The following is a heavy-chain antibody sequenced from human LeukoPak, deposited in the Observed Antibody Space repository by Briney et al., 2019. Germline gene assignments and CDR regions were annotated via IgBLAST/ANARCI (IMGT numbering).Heavy chain of an antibody. CDR3: ARTNDFRMVIGFDP. CDR2: TYYRSKWYN. CDR1: GDSVSSKSAT. Sequence: SQTLSLTCAISGDSVSSKSATWNWIRQSPSRGLEWLGRTYYRSKWYNDYAVSVKSRITINPDTSKNQFSLQLNSVTPEDTAVYFCARTNDFRMVIGFDPWGQGTLVTVSS. J-gene: IGHJ5*02. V-gene: IGHV6-1*01. D-gene: IGHD3-3*01.